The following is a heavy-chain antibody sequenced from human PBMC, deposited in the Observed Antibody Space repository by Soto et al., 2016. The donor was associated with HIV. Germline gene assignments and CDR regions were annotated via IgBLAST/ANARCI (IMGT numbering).Heavy chain of an antibody. CDR1: GFTFNSYG. V-gene: IGHV3-33*01. J-gene: IGHJ3*02. CDR3: ARGGPVTLGDAFHI. D-gene: IGHD2-21*02. Sequence: QVQLVESGGGVVQPGRSLRLSCAASGFTFNSYGMHWVRQAPGKGLEWVAVIWYDGSNTNYADSVKGRFTISRDNSKNTLYLQVNSLRAEDTAVYYCARGGPVTLGDAFHIWGQGTMVTVSS. CDR2: IWYDGSNT.